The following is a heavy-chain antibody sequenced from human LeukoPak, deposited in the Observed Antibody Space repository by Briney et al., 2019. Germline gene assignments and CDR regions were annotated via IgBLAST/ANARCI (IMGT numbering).Heavy chain of an antibody. D-gene: IGHD3-3*01. V-gene: IGHV1-2*02. CDR3: ARGRRITIFGVVKTYGMDV. CDR1: GYTFTGYY. CDR2: INPNSGGT. Sequence: ASVKVSCKASGYTFTGYYVHWVRQAPGQGLEWMGWINPNSGGTNYAQKFQGRVTMTRDTSISTAYMELSRLRSDDTAVYYCARGRRITIFGVVKTYGMDVWGQGTTVTVSS. J-gene: IGHJ6*02.